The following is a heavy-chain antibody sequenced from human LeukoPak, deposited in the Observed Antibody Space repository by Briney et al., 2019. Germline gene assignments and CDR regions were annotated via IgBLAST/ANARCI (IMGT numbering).Heavy chain of an antibody. CDR1: GFTFSDYT. CDR2: ITSNGAYT. J-gene: IGHJ6*03. CDR3: ARVKMGATVGDYYYYYMDV. V-gene: IGHV3-64*02. D-gene: IGHD1-26*01. Sequence: SGGSLRLSCAASGFTFSDYTIHWVRQAPGKRLQSVSAITSNGAYTHYADSVKGRFTISRDNSRNAVFLQMGGLRIEDMAVYYCARVKMGATVGDYYYYYMDVWGTGTTVTVSS.